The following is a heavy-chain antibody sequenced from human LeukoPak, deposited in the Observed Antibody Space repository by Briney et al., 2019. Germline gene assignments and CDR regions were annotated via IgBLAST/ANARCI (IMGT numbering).Heavy chain of an antibody. Sequence: PSETLSLTCTVSGGSISSYYWSWIRQPPGKGLEWIGYIYYSGSTNYNPSLKSRVTISVDTSKNQFSLKLSPVTAADTAVYYCARDRWEKYYYDSSGADYWGQGTLVTVSS. J-gene: IGHJ4*02. V-gene: IGHV4-59*01. CDR2: IYYSGST. D-gene: IGHD3-22*01. CDR3: ARDRWEKYYYDSSGADY. CDR1: GGSISSYY.